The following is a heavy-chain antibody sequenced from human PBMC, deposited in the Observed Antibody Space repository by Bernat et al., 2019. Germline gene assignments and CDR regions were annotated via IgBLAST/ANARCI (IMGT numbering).Heavy chain of an antibody. CDR1: GFTFSKYG. CDR2: IWYDGSDK. CDR3: ARDGHCSSMSSCNFDY. Sequence: QAQLVESGGGVVQPGRSLKLSCAASGFTFSKYGMHWVRQAPGKGLEWVAVIWYDGSDKYYGDSVKGRFTISRDNSKNTLYLQMNSLRAEDTAVYYCARDGHCSSMSSCNFDYWGQGTLVTVSS. V-gene: IGHV3-33*01. J-gene: IGHJ4*02. D-gene: IGHD2-2*03.